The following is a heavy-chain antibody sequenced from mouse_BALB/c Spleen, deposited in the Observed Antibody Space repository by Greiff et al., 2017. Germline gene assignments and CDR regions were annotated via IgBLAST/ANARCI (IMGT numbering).Heavy chain of an antibody. J-gene: IGHJ4*01. Sequence: VQLQQSGPGLVKPSQSLSLTCTVTGYSITSDYAWNWIRQFPGNKLEWMGYISYSGSTSYNPSLKSRISITRDTSKIQFFLQLNSVTTEDTATYYCAMITTVMDYWGQGTSVTVSS. CDR1: GYSITSDYA. CDR3: AMITTVMDY. V-gene: IGHV3-2*02. D-gene: IGHD2-4*01. CDR2: ISYSGST.